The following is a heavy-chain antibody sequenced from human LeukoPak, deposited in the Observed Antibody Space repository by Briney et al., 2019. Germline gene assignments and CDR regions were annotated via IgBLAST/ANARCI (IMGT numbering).Heavy chain of an antibody. CDR2: ISVRDGGT. Sequence: GGSLRLSCAASGFTVSHYGMSWVRQASGKGLEWVSTISVRDGGTYYADSVKGRFTISRDNSKITLYLQMNSLRPEDTALYYGAKKTCTSANCDRGWFDPWGQGTLVTVSS. CDR1: GFTVSHYG. V-gene: IGHV3-23*01. CDR3: AKKTCTSANCDRGWFDP. D-gene: IGHD2-8*02. J-gene: IGHJ5*02.